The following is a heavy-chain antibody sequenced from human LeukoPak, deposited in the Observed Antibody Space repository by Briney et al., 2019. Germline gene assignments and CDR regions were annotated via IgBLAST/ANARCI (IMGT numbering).Heavy chain of an antibody. J-gene: IGHJ4*02. CDR2: ISAYNGNT. D-gene: IGHD4-11*01. CDR1: GYTFTSYG. CDR3: ARVSLADYTFDY. Sequence: EASVRVSCKASGYTFTSYGISWVRQAPGQGLEWMGWISAYNGNTNYAQKLQGRVTMTTDTSTSTAYMELRSLRSDDTAVYYCARVSLADYTFDYWGQGTLVTVSS. V-gene: IGHV1-18*01.